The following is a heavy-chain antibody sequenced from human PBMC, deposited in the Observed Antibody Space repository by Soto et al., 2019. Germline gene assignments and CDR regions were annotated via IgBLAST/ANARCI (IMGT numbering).Heavy chain of an antibody. CDR3: ARVISPMAPSDY. V-gene: IGHV4-30-2*01. D-gene: IGHD3-10*01. CDR1: GGSISSGGYS. Sequence: SETLSLTCTVSGGSISSGGYSWSWIRQPPGKGLEWIGYIYHSGSTYYNPSLKSRVTISVDKSKTQFSLRLSSVTAADTAVYYCARVISPMAPSDYWGQGTLVTVSS. CDR2: IYHSGST. J-gene: IGHJ4*02.